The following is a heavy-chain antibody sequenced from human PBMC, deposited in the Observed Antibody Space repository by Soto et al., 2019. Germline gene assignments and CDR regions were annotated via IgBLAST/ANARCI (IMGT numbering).Heavy chain of an antibody. V-gene: IGHV1-58*01. D-gene: IGHD3-16*02. CDR1: GFTFTSSA. CDR2: IVVGSGNT. CDR3: AADPLVMITFGGVIVTPYYYYGMDV. Sequence: SVKVSCKASGFTFTSSAVQWVRQARGQRLEWTGWIVVGSGNTNYAQKFQERVTITRDMSTSTAYMELSSLRSEDTAVYYCAADPLVMITFGGVIVTPYYYYGMDVWGQGTTVTVSS. J-gene: IGHJ6*02.